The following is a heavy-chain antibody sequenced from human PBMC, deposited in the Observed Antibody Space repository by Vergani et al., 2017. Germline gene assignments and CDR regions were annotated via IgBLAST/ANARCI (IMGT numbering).Heavy chain of an antibody. Sequence: QVQLVESGGGVVQPGRSLGLSCAASGFTFSSYGMHWVRQAPGKGLEWVAVISYDGSNKYYADSVKGRFTISRDNSKNTLYLQMNSLRAEDTAVYYCAKDPARFVPAAGYYFDYWGQGTLVTVSS. D-gene: IGHD2-2*01. CDR3: AKDPARFVPAAGYYFDY. V-gene: IGHV3-30*18. CDR1: GFTFSSYG. J-gene: IGHJ4*02. CDR2: ISYDGSNK.